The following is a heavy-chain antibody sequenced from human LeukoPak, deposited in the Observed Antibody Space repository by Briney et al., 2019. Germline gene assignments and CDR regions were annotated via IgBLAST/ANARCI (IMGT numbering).Heavy chain of an antibody. CDR3: TTYSEISSPRGY. CDR2: IRYDGSNK. J-gene: IGHJ4*02. D-gene: IGHD3-16*02. CDR1: GFSFSSFG. V-gene: IGHV3-30*02. Sequence: PGGSLRLSCAASGFSFSSFGMHWVRQAPGKGLEWVAFIRYDGSNKYYADSVKGRCAISRDNSKNTLYVQMNSLRAEDTAVYYCTTYSEISSPRGYWGQGTLVTVSS.